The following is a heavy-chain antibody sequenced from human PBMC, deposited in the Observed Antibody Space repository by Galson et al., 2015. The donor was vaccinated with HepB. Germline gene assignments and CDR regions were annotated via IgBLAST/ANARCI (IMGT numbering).Heavy chain of an antibody. CDR1: GYSFTNYW. CDR3: ARQEGTSWCPDH. CDR2: IYPGDSDT. J-gene: IGHJ4*02. D-gene: IGHD6-13*01. Sequence: QSGAEVKKPGECLKISCKGSGYSFTNYWIAWMRQMPGKGLEWMGSIYPGDSDTRYSPSFQGQVTISADKSTSTAYLPWNSLKASDSAMYFCARQEGTSWCPDHWGQGTLVTVS. V-gene: IGHV5-51*01.